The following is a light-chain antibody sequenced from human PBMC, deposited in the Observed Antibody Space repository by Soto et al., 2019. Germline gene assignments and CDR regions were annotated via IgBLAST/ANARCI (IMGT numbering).Light chain of an antibody. CDR3: LQYGGFPRT. CDR1: QSVSSNY. V-gene: IGKV3-20*01. J-gene: IGKJ1*01. Sequence: EIVLTQSPGTLSLSPGERATLSCRATQSVSSNYLAWYQQKSGQAPRLLIYGASSRATGIPDRFSGGGSGTDFTLTITRLEPEDFAVYYCLQYGGFPRTFGQGTKVEIK. CDR2: GAS.